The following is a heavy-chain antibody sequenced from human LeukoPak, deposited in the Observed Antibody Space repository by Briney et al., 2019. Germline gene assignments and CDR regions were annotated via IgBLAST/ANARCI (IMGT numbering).Heavy chain of an antibody. J-gene: IGHJ6*03. V-gene: IGHV4-39*01. CDR1: GGSTSSSSYY. CDR3: ASTRGVGYYYYYMDV. Sequence: SETLSLTCTVSGGSTSSSSYYWGWLGQPPGRGREWIGSIDYSGSTYENPSLKSRVTISVDTSNNPFSLKLSSVTAADTAVYYCASTRGVGYYYYYMDVWGKGTTVTVSS. CDR2: IDYSGST. D-gene: IGHD3-3*01.